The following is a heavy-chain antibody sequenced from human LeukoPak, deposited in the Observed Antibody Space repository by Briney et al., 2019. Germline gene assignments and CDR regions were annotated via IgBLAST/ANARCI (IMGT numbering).Heavy chain of an antibody. Sequence: SSETLSLTCTVSGGSISSYYWSWIRQPPGKGLEWVGYIYYSGSTNYNPSLKSRVTISVDTSKNQFSLKLSSVTAADTAVYYCARAFGNTMIVVVYDYWGQGTLVTVSS. J-gene: IGHJ4*02. D-gene: IGHD3-22*01. CDR3: ARAFGNTMIVVVYDY. CDR2: IYYSGST. V-gene: IGHV4-59*01. CDR1: GGSISSYY.